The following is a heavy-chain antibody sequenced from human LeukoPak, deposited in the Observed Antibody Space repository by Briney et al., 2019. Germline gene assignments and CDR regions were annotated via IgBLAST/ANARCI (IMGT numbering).Heavy chain of an antibody. CDR1: GGSFSGYY. CDR3: ARVRRYCSSTSCYNNWFDP. D-gene: IGHD2-2*02. J-gene: IGHJ5*02. V-gene: IGHV4-34*01. Sequence: SETLSLTCAVYGGSFSGYYWSWIRQPPGKGLEWIGEINHSGSTNYNPSLKSRVTISVDTSKNQFSLKLSSVTAADTAVYYCARVRRYCSSTSCYNNWFDPWGQGTLVTVSS. CDR2: INHSGST.